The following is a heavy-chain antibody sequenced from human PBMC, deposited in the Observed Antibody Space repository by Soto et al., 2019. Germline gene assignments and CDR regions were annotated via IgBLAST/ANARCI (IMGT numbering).Heavy chain of an antibody. D-gene: IGHD3-16*02. CDR2: IYYSGST. V-gene: IGHV4-31*03. CDR3: ARGGIRDYDYIWGSYRLDAFDI. Sequence: SETLSLTCTVSGGSISSGGYYWSWIRQHPGKGLEWIGYIYYSGSTYYNPSLKSRVTISVDTSKNQFSLKLSSVTAADTAVYYCARGGIRDYDYIWGSYRLDAFDIWGQGTMVTVSS. CDR1: GGSISSGGYY. J-gene: IGHJ3*02.